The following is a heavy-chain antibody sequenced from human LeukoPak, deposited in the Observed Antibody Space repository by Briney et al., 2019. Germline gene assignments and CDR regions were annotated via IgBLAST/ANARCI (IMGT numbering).Heavy chain of an antibody. V-gene: IGHV3-23*01. J-gene: IGHJ5*02. Sequence: GGSLRLSCAASGFTFSSYAMSWVRQAPGKGLEWVSAISGSGGSTYYADSVKGRFTISRDNSKNMLYLQMNSLRAEDTAVYYCAKNRVVVPAAMRSWGQGTLVTVSS. CDR1: GFTFSSYA. CDR3: AKNRVVVPAAMRS. D-gene: IGHD2-2*01. CDR2: ISGSGGST.